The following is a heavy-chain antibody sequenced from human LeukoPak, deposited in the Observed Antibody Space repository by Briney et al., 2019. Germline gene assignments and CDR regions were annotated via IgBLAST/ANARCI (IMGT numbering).Heavy chain of an antibody. CDR1: GFTFSSYE. V-gene: IGHV3-48*03. CDR2: ISSSGSTI. D-gene: IGHD6-19*01. Sequence: GGSLRLSCAASGFTFSSYEMNWVRQAPGKGLEWVSYISSSGSTIYYADSVKGRFTISRDNAKNSLYLQMNSLRAEDTAVYYCARDQNGAVAGYYGMDVWGQGTTVTVSS. J-gene: IGHJ6*02. CDR3: ARDQNGAVAGYYGMDV.